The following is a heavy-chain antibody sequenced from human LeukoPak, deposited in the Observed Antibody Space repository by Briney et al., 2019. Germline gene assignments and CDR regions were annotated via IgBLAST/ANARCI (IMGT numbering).Heavy chain of an antibody. J-gene: IGHJ5*02. CDR3: ARGVVVNGNWFDP. Sequence: SETLSLTCTVSGGSISSGSYYWSWIRQPAGKGLEWIGRIYTSGSINYNPSLKSRVTISVDTSKNQFSLKLSSVTAADTAVYYCARGVVVNGNWFDPWGQGTLVTVSS. CDR1: GGSISSGSYY. V-gene: IGHV4-61*02. CDR2: IYTSGSI. D-gene: IGHD2-15*01.